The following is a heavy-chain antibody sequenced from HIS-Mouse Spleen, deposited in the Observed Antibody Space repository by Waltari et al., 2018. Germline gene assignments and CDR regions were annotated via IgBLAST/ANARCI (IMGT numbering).Heavy chain of an antibody. J-gene: IGHJ5*02. Sequence: QVQLQESGPGLVKPSETLSLTCTVSGCSISSFHSSWIRQPPGKGLEWIGYIYYSGSTNYNPSLKSRVTISVDTSKNQFSLKLSSVTAADTAVYYCARDLNYYDSSGNWFDPWGQGTLVTVSS. CDR2: IYYSGST. V-gene: IGHV4-59*01. D-gene: IGHD3-22*01. CDR1: GCSISSFH. CDR3: ARDLNYYDSSGNWFDP.